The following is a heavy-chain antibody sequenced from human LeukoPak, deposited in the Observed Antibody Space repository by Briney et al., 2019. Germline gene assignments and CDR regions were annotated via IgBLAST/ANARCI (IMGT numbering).Heavy chain of an antibody. CDR2: ISYDGSNK. CDR3: AKDRAVAGNFFDY. CDR1: GFTFSSNA. V-gene: IGHV3-30*18. Sequence: GRSLRLSCAASGFTFSSNAMHWVRQAPGKGLEWVGGISYDGSNKYYADSVKGRFTISRDHSKNTLYLQMNSLRAEDTALYHCAKDRAVAGNFFDYWGQGTLVTVSS. J-gene: IGHJ4*02. D-gene: IGHD6-13*01.